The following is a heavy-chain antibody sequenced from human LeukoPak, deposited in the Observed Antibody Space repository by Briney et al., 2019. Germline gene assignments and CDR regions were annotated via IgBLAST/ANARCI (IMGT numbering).Heavy chain of an antibody. Sequence: ASVKVSCKASGYTFTSYDINWVRQATGQGLEWMGWMNPNSGNTGYAQKFQGRVTMTRNTSISTAYMELSSLRSEDTAVYYCARDGISYCGGDCHPFFQHWGQGTLVTVSS. V-gene: IGHV1-8*01. J-gene: IGHJ1*01. CDR1: GYTFTSYD. D-gene: IGHD2-21*02. CDR3: ARDGISYCGGDCHPFFQH. CDR2: MNPNSGNT.